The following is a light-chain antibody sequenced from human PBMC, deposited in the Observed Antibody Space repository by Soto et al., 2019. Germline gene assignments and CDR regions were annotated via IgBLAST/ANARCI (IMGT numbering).Light chain of an antibody. CDR2: AAP. CDR3: QQSYSSPPT. CDR1: QSISNH. Sequence: DIQMTQSPSSLSASVEDRVIITCRASQSISNHLKWYQQKPGKAPKLLIFAAPSLRSGVPTRFSGSRAGPDCTLTICNQQPEDFTTYYCQQSYSSPPTFGQGTKVEIK. V-gene: IGKV1-39*01. J-gene: IGKJ1*01.